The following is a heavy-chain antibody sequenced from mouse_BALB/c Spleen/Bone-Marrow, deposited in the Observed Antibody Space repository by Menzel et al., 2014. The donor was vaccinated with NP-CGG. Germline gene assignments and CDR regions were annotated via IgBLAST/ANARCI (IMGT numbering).Heavy chain of an antibody. CDR1: GFDFSRYW. CDR2: INPGSSTI. CDR3: ARQTGTGAMDY. J-gene: IGHJ4*01. Sequence: DVMLVESGGGLVQPGGSLNLSCAASGFDFSRYWMSWARQAPGKGQEWIGEINPGSSTINYTPSLKDKFIISRDNAKNTLYLQMSKVRSEDTALYYCARQTGTGAMDYWGQGTSVTVSS. V-gene: IGHV4-2*02. D-gene: IGHD4-1*01.